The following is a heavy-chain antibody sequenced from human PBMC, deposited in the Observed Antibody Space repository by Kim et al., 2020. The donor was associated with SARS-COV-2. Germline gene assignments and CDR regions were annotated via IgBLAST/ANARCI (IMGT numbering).Heavy chain of an antibody. D-gene: IGHD6-19*01. J-gene: IGHJ4*02. CDR3: ARESSGWYYFDY. V-gene: IGHV6-1*01. Sequence: DDAGSVKSRLTINPDTSKNQFSLQRNSVTPEDTAVYYCARESSGWYYFDYWGQGTLVTVSS.